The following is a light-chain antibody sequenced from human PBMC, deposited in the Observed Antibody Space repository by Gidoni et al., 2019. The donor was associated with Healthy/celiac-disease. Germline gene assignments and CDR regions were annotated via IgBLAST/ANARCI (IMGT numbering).Light chain of an antibody. CDR2: EGS. J-gene: IGLJ3*02. CDR1: SSDVGSYNL. Sequence: QSALTQPASVSGSPGQSIPIPCTGTSSDVGSYNLVSWYQQHPGKAPKLLIYEGSKRPSGVSNRFSGSKSGNTASLTISGLQAEDEADYYCCSYAGSSTFDWVFGGGTKLTVL. CDR3: CSYAGSSTFDWV. V-gene: IGLV2-23*03.